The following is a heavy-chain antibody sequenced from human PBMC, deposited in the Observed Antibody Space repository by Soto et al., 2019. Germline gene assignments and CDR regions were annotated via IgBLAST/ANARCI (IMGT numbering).Heavy chain of an antibody. Sequence: GGSLRLSCTASGFTFGDYAMSWVRQAPGKGLEWVGFIRSKAYGGTTEYAASVKGRFTISRDDSKSIAYLQMNSLKTEDTAVYYCTRGTICNWTYYYYGMDVWCQGTTVTVSS. CDR3: TRGTICNWTYYYYGMDV. CDR2: IRSKAYGGTT. D-gene: IGHD1-20*01. J-gene: IGHJ6*02. CDR1: GFTFGDYA. V-gene: IGHV3-49*04.